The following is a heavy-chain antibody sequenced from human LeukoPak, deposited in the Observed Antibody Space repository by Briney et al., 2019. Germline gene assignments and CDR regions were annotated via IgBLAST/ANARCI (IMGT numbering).Heavy chain of an antibody. V-gene: IGHV4-34*01. CDR3: ARGPSRITMIVVVRTIYGMDV. CDR1: VGSFSGNY. CDR2: INHSGST. D-gene: IGHD3-22*01. J-gene: IGHJ6*02. Sequence: PSETLSLTCAVYVGSFSGNYWRWIRQPLGKGLEWIGEINHSGSTNYNPSLKSRVTISVDTSKNQFSLKLSSVTAADTAVYYCARGPSRITMIVVVRTIYGMDVWGQGTTVTVSS.